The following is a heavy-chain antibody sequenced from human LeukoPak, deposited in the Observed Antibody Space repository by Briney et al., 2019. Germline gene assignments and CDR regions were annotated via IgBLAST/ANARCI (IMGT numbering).Heavy chain of an antibody. V-gene: IGHV4-39*01. J-gene: IGHJ4*02. CDR2: MFFTGNA. Sequence: LETLSLTCSVSSGSISSSSYYWGWVRQPPGKGLEWIGSMFFTGNAYYNPSLKSRVTISVDTSENQFSLKLSSMTAADTAVYYCARHVVGNYDLLSFDYWGQGTLVTVSS. CDR1: SGSISSSSYY. D-gene: IGHD1-7*01. CDR3: ARHVVGNYDLLSFDY.